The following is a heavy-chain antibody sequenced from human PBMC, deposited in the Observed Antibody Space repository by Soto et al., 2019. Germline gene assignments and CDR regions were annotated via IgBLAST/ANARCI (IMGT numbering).Heavy chain of an antibody. V-gene: IGHV4-30-4*01. CDR2: IYYSGST. J-gene: IGHJ4*02. CDR3: ARDRIGELLGYFDY. CDR1: GGSISSGDYY. D-gene: IGHD3-10*01. Sequence: QVQLQESGPGLVKPSQTLSLTCTVSGGSISSGDYYWSWIRQPSGKGLEWIGYIYYSGSTYYNPSLKSRVTIAVDTSKNQFSLKLSSVTAADTAVYYWARDRIGELLGYFDYWGQGTLVTVSS.